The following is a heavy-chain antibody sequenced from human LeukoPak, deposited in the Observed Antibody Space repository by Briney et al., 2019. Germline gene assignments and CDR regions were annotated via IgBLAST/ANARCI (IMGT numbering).Heavy chain of an antibody. CDR3: ARDPLSGFMDV. D-gene: IGHD6-25*01. Sequence: PGGSLRLSCAVSGFTFRDYRMAWVRQAPGQRPEWMGWTNAGNGDTRYSQKFQGRVTITRDTSATTAYMELTSLTSEDTAVYYCARDPLSGFMDVWGQGTTVTVSS. CDR2: TNAGNGDT. V-gene: IGHV1-3*01. CDR1: GFTFRDYR. J-gene: IGHJ6*02.